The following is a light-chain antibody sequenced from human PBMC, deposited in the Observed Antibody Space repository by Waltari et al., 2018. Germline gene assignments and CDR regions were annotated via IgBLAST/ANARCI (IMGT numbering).Light chain of an antibody. CDR2: AVS. V-gene: IGKV1-39*01. CDR1: QSISTY. CDR3: QQSYRTPFT. J-gene: IGKJ3*01. Sequence: DIQMTQSPSPLSASVGERVTITCRASQSISTYLNWYQQKPGKAPKLLISAVSNLQSGVPSRFTGSGSGTDFTLTINSLQPEDFATYYCQQSYRTPFTFGPGTKVDI.